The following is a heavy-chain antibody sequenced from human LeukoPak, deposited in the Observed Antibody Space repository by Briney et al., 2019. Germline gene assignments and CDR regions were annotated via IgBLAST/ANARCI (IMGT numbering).Heavy chain of an antibody. J-gene: IGHJ4*02. CDR1: GFTFSSYS. D-gene: IGHD1-26*01. CDR3: ARVKWELYPFDY. V-gene: IGHV3-21*01. Sequence: GGSLRLSCAASGFTFSSYSMNWVRQAPGKGLEWVSSISSSSSYIYYADSVKGRFTISRDNAKNSLYLQMNSLRAEDTAVCYCARVKWELYPFDYWGQGTLVTVSS. CDR2: ISSSSSYI.